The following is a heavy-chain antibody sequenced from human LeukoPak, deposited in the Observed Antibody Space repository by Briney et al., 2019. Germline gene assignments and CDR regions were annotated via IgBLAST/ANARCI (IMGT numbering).Heavy chain of an antibody. D-gene: IGHD3-22*01. CDR1: GYSFTSYW. CDR2: IYPGDSDT. Sequence: GESLKIPCKGSGYSFTSYWIGWVRQMPGKGLEWLGIIYPGDSDTRYSPSFQGQVTISADKSISTAYLQWSSLKASDTAMYYCARISDYYDCSGYYKWFDPWSQGTLVTVSS. CDR3: ARISDYYDCSGYYKWFDP. V-gene: IGHV5-51*01. J-gene: IGHJ5*02.